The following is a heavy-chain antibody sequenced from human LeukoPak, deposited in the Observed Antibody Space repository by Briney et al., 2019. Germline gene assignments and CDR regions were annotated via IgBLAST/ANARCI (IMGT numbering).Heavy chain of an antibody. CDR1: GFSLSASGMC. J-gene: IGHJ4*02. D-gene: IGHD1-1*01. CDR2: IDWDDDK. CDR3: ARILSGPTSFDY. V-gene: IGHV2-70*11. Sequence: SGPALVKPTQTLTLTCTFSGFSLSASGMCVSWICEPPGKTLEWLARIDWDDDKYYSTSLKTRLTISKDTSKNQVVLTMTNMDPVDTATYYCARILSGPTSFDYWGQGTLVTVSS.